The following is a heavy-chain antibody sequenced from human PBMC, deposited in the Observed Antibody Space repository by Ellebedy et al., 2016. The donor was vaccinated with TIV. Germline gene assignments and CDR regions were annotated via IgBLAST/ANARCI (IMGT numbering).Heavy chain of an antibody. Sequence: MPSETLSLTCTVSGGSITSGDYYWSWIRQPPGKALEWVGYIYSSGTTYYNPSLQSRITMSLDTSKNQFSLNLSSVTAADTAVYYCAREVDYTHHFDFWGQGTLVTVSS. J-gene: IGHJ4*02. CDR1: GGSITSGDYY. V-gene: IGHV4-30-4*01. CDR2: IYSSGTT. CDR3: AREVDYTHHFDF. D-gene: IGHD4-11*01.